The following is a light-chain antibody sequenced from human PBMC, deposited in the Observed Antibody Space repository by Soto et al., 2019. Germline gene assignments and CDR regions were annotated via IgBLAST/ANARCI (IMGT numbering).Light chain of an antibody. V-gene: IGKV3-20*01. CDR2: GAS. J-gene: IGKJ3*01. CDR3: QQYGSSPL. CDR1: QSVSSSY. Sequence: EIVLTQSPATLSLSPGERATLSCRASQSVSSSYLAWYQQKPGQAPRLLIYGASSRATGIPDRFSGSGSGTDFTLTISRLEPEDFAVYYCQQYGSSPLFGPGTKVDTK.